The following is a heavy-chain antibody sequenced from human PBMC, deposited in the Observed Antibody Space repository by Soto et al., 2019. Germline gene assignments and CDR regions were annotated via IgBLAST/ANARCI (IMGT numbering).Heavy chain of an antibody. J-gene: IGHJ4*02. CDR2: ISSSGGNI. V-gene: IGHV3-11*01. CDR1: GFSFGDYY. CDR3: AQKDF. Sequence: QVQLVESGGGLVKPGGSLRLSCAASGFSFGDYYMNWFRQAPGKGLEWVSYISSSGGNIFYADSVNGRFTISRDNTKKSLFLQLDILRAEDTAVYYCAQKDFWGQGTLVTVSS.